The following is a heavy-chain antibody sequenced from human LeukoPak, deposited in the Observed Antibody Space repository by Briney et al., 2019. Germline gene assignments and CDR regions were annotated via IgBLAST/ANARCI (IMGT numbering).Heavy chain of an antibody. CDR3: ARGRRTVAGTRNAFDI. CDR2: INHSGST. CDR1: GGSFSGYY. J-gene: IGHJ3*02. V-gene: IGHV4-34*01. D-gene: IGHD6-19*01. Sequence: SETLSLTCAVYGGSFSGYYWSWLRQPPGKGLEWIGEINHSGSTNYNPSLKSRVTISVDTSKNQFSLKLSSVTAADTAVYYCARGRRTVAGTRNAFDIWGQGTMVTVSS.